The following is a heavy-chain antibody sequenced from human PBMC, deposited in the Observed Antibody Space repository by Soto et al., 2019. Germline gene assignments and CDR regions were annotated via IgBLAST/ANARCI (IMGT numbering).Heavy chain of an antibody. J-gene: IGHJ4*02. CDR2: IWHDGGNK. CDR1: GFTFSIYG. CDR3: ARDGDVNTGFGKDY. D-gene: IGHD3-16*01. V-gene: IGHV3-33*01. Sequence: GGSLRLSCAASGFTFSIYGMHWVRQAPGKGLEWVAFIWHDGGNKFYAESVKGRFTISRDNSKNTLYLQMTSLSAEDTAMYYCARDGDVNTGFGKDYWGQGTLVTVSS.